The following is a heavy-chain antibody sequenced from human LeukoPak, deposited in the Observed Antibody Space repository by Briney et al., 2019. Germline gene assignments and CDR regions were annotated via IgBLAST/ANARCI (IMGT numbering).Heavy chain of an antibody. V-gene: IGHV4-39*01. CDR3: VRHRQWLLFPDY. J-gene: IGHJ4*02. Sequence: SATLSLTYTVSGASISNNYNWGWLRQPQGKGLEWIGSIFYSGATYYSPSLKSRVTISVDTSKNQFSLKLSSMTAADTAVYYCVRHRQWLLFPDYWGQGTLVTVSS. D-gene: IGHD6-19*01. CDR1: GASISNNYN. CDR2: IFYSGAT.